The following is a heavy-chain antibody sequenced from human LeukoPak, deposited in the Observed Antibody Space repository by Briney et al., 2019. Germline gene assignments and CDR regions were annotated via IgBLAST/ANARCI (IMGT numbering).Heavy chain of an antibody. CDR2: IYYSGST. J-gene: IGHJ4*02. Sequence: SETLSLTCTVSGGSISSSSYYWGWIRQPPGKGLEWIGSIYYSGSTYYNPSLKSRVTISVDTSKNQFSLKLSSVTAADTAVYYCARRRFCSSTSCYGIPEDYWGQGTLVTVSS. D-gene: IGHD2-2*01. V-gene: IGHV4-39*01. CDR1: GGSISSSSYY. CDR3: ARRRFCSSTSCYGIPEDY.